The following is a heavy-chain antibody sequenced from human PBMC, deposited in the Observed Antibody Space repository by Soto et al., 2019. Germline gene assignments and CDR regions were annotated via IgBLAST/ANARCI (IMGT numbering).Heavy chain of an antibody. V-gene: IGHV3-33*01. D-gene: IGHD6-19*01. CDR1: GFTFSSYG. CDR3: ARGSGSSGWSGDFDH. J-gene: IGHJ4*02. Sequence: GGSLRLSCAAAGFTFSSYGMHWVRQAPGKGLEWVAVIWYDGSNKYYADSVKGRFPISRDNSKNTLYLQRNSLRAEDPAVYYSARGSGSSGWSGDFDHWGQGTLVTVPS. CDR2: IWYDGSNK.